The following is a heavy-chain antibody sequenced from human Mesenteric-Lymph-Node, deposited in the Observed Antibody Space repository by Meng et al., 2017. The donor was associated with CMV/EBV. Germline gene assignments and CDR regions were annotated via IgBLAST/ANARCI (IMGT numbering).Heavy chain of an antibody. CDR3: AKPGGSGSYLIDFDY. CDR1: GYTFTGYY. D-gene: IGHD3-10*01. CDR2: INPNSGGT. J-gene: IGHJ4*02. Sequence: ASVQVSCKASGYTFTGYYMHWVRQAPGQGLEWMGWINPNSGGTNYAQKFQGRVTMTRDTSISTAYMELSRLRSDDTAVYYCAKPGGSGSYLIDFDYWGQGTLVTVSS. V-gene: IGHV1-2*02.